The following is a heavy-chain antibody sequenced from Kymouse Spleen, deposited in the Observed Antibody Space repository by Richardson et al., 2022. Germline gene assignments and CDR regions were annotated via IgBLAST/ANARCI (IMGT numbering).Heavy chain of an antibody. CDR3: ARSWELLGWFDP. CDR2: INHSGST. V-gene: IGHV4-34*01. J-gene: IGHJ5*02. Sequence: QVQLQQWGAGLLKPSETLSLTCAVYGGSFSGYYWSWIRQPPGKGLEWIGEINHSGSTNYNPSLKSRVTISVDTSKNQFSLKLSSVTAADTAVYYCARSWELLGWFDPWGQGTLVTVSS. CDR1: GGSFSGYY. D-gene: IGHD1-26*01.